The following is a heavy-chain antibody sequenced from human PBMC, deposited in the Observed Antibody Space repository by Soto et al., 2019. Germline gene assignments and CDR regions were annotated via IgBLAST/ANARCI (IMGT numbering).Heavy chain of an antibody. CDR2: INHSGST. CDR1: GGSFSGYY. CDR3: ASKRSNDKNT. J-gene: IGHJ4*02. D-gene: IGHD3-22*01. V-gene: IGHV4-34*01. Sequence: SETLSLTCAVYGGSFSGYYWSWIRQPPGKGLEWIGEINHSGSTNYNPSLKSRVTISVDTSKNQFSLKLSSVTAADTAVYYCASKRSNDKNTWGQGTLVTVSS.